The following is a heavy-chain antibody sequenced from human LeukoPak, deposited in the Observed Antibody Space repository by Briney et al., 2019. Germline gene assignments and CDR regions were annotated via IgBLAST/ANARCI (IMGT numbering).Heavy chain of an antibody. Sequence: PGGSLRLSCAASGFTFSSYGMHWVRQAPGKGLEWVVVMSYDGHITYYADSLKGRFTISRDNSKNTLYLQMNSLRVEDTAVYYCAKVQLERRELLPNFDYWGQGTLVTVSS. V-gene: IGHV3-30*18. D-gene: IGHD1-1*01. J-gene: IGHJ4*02. CDR2: MSYDGHIT. CDR3: AKVQLERRELLPNFDY. CDR1: GFTFSSYG.